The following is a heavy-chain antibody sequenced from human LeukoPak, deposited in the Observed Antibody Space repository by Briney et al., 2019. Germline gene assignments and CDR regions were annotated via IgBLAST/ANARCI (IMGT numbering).Heavy chain of an antibody. CDR2: ISAYSGNT. CDR3: ARVGPREPAPAY. CDR1: GYSFIDYG. V-gene: IGHV1-18*01. J-gene: IGHJ4*02. D-gene: IGHD2-2*01. Sequence: GASVRVSCKASGYSFIDYGISWLRQAPGQWLEWMGWISAYSGNTNYAQNLQDRVTMTTATSRSTAYMELRSLRSDDTAVYFCARVGPREPAPAYWGQGTLVTVSS.